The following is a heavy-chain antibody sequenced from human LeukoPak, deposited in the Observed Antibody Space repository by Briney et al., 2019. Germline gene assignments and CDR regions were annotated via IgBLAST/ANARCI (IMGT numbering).Heavy chain of an antibody. V-gene: IGHV1-2*02. J-gene: IGHJ5*02. Sequence: EASVKVSCKASGYTFTGYYMHRVRQAPGQGLEWMGWINPNSGGTNYAQKFQGRVTMTRDTSISTAYMELSRLRSDDTAVYYCARGSCSGGSCYSRWFDPWGQGTLVTVSS. CDR2: INPNSGGT. CDR3: ARGSCSGGSCYSRWFDP. D-gene: IGHD2-15*01. CDR1: GYTFTGYY.